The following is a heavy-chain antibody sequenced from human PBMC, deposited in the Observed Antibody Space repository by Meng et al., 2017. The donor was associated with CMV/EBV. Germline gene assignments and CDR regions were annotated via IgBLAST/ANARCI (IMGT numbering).Heavy chain of an antibody. V-gene: IGHV3-7*03. D-gene: IGHD2-2*01. CDR3: ATNKRSQLPGYGMDV. CDR2: IKEDGNEK. J-gene: IGHJ6*02. CDR1: GFTFTTYW. Sequence: GGSLRLSCAASGFTFTTYWMSWIRQAPGKGLEWVANIKEDGNEKNYVDSVRGRFSISRDNATNSLYLQMNSLRAEDMALYYCATNKRSQLPGYGMDVWGQGTTVTVSS.